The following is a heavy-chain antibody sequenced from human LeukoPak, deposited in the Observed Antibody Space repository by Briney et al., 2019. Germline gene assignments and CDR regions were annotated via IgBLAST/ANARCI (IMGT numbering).Heavy chain of an antibody. Sequence: GGSLRLSCAASGFTFSSYAMSWVRQAPGKGLEWVANLKQDGSEIYYVDSVKGRFTISRDNAKNSLYLQMNSLRAEDTAVYYCAKQLLWFGELSHFDYWGQGTLVTVSS. CDR1: GFTFSSYA. CDR3: AKQLLWFGELSHFDY. V-gene: IGHV3-7*01. J-gene: IGHJ4*02. CDR2: LKQDGSEI. D-gene: IGHD3-10*01.